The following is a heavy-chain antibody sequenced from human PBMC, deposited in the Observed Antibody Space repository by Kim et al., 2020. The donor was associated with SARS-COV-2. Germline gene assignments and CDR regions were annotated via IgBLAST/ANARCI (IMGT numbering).Heavy chain of an antibody. V-gene: IGHV4-30-2*01. CDR2: IYHSGST. D-gene: IGHD3-10*01. CDR3: ARSQTMVLDV. CDR1: GGSISSGGYS. J-gene: IGHJ6*02. Sequence: SETLSLTCAVSGGSISSGGYSWSWLRQPPGKGLEWIGYIYHSGSTYYNPSLKSRVTVSVDRSKNQFSLKLSSVTAADTAVYYCARSQTMVLDVWGQGTTVTVSS.